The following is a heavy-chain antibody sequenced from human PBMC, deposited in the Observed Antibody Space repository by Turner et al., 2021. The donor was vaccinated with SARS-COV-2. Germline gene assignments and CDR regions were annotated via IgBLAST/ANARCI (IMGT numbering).Heavy chain of an antibody. Sequence: QVQLVESVGGVVQPGSSLRLSCAASGFTFSSYGMHWVRQAPGKGLEWVAVISYDGTNKYYADYVKGRFTISRDNSKNTLYLQMNSLRAEDTAVYYCAKGESQYFDYWGQGTLVTVSS. CDR3: AKGESQYFDY. CDR1: GFTFSSYG. CDR2: ISYDGTNK. V-gene: IGHV3-30*18. J-gene: IGHJ4*02.